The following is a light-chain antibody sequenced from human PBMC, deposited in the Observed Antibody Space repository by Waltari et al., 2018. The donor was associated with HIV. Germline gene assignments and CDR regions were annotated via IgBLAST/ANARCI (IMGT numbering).Light chain of an antibody. CDR1: QSIKLY. J-gene: IGKJ3*01. V-gene: IGKV1-39*01. CDR2: TAS. CDR3: QQAFSGPFV. Sequence: IQMTQSPSFLAASVGDRVTITCRASQSIKLYLNWYQQKPGKAPRLLIFTASSLQSGVPSRFIGSASGTNFTLTISSLQPEDFATYYCQQAFSGPFVFGPGTKVDVK.